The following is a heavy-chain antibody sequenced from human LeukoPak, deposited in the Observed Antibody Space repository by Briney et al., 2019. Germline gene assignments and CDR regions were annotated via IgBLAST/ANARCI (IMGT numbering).Heavy chain of an antibody. V-gene: IGHV4-34*01. J-gene: IGHJ5*02. CDR3: ARQRGFLSAYVDL. CDR1: GESFSDYY. Sequence: SETLPLTCAVYGESFSDYYWTWIRQPPGKGLEWVGEINCSGYTDYNPSLKSRVTMSLDTSKKQFSLNLNSVTAADTATYYCARQRGFLSAYVDLWGRGTPVTVSP. D-gene: IGHD3-3*01. CDR2: INCSGYT.